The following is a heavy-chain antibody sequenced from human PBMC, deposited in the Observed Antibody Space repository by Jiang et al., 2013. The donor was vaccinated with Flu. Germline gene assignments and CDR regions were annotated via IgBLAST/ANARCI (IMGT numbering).Heavy chain of an antibody. D-gene: IGHD3-22*01. Sequence: SGGGVVQPGRSLRLSCAASGFTFSSYAMHWVRQAPGKGLEWVAVISYDGSNKYYADSVKGRFTISRDNSKNTLYLQMNSLRAEDTAVYYCARGSYYYDSSGYYLDYWGQGTLVTVSS. CDR2: ISYDGSNK. CDR1: GFTFSSYA. CDR3: ARGSYYYDSSGYYLDY. V-gene: IGHV3-30-3*01. J-gene: IGHJ4*02.